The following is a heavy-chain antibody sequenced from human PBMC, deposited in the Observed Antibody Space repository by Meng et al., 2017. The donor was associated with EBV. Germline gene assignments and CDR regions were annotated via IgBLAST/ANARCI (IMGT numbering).Heavy chain of an antibody. V-gene: IGHV1-2*06. D-gene: IGHD6-19*01. Sequence: QVELVQSGAEVKKPGASVKVSCKSSGYTFTGYYMHWVRQAPGQGLEWMGRINPNSGGTNYAQKFQGRVTMTRDTSISTAYMELSRLRSDDTAVYYCARVGIAVAGTGDYWGQGTLVTVSS. CDR3: ARVGIAVAGTGDY. CDR1: GYTFTGYY. J-gene: IGHJ4*02. CDR2: INPNSGGT.